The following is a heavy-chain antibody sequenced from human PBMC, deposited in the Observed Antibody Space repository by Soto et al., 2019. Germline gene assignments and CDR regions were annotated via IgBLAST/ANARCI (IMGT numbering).Heavy chain of an antibody. V-gene: IGHV3-7*05. CDR3: ATSMGRGGNDY. CDR2: IKTDGSEK. J-gene: IGHJ4*02. D-gene: IGHD3-10*01. CDR1: GFTFSDNW. Sequence: EVQLVESGGGLVQPGGSLRLSCAASGFTFSDNWMSWVRQALGKGLECVANIKTDGSEKYYVDPVKGRCTISRDNAKNSLYLQMNSLRAEETAVYYCATSMGRGGNDYWGQGTLVAVSS.